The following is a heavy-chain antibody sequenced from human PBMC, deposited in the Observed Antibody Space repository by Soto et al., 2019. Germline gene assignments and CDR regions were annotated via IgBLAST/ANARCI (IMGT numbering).Heavy chain of an antibody. CDR1: TYTFIGYD. V-gene: IGHV1-2*06. Sequence: QVHLVQSGAEVKKPGASVKVSCKASTYTFIGYDLHWVRQAPGQGLEWMGHIKPNRGSTNYAQKVQGRVTMTQDTSINTAYMELSGLRSDDTAIYYCANGKRSGYNDDWGCDYYGMDVWGQGTTVTVS. D-gene: IGHD1-1*01. CDR3: ANGKRSGYNDDWGCDYYGMDV. CDR2: IKPNRGST. J-gene: IGHJ6*02.